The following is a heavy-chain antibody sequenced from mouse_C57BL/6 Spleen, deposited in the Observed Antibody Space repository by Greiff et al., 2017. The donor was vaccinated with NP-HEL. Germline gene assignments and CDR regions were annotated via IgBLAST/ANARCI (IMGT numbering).Heavy chain of an antibody. CDR2: ISDGGSYT. J-gene: IGHJ2*01. Sequence: EVKLVESGGGLVKPGGSLKLSCAASGFTFSSYAMSWVRQTPEKRLEWVATISDGGSYTYYPDNVKGRFTISRDNAKNNLYLQMSHLKSEDTAMYYCARANGRRFPFYFDYWGQGTTLTVSS. D-gene: IGHD1-2*01. V-gene: IGHV5-4*03. CDR1: GFTFSSYA. CDR3: ARANGRRFPFYFDY.